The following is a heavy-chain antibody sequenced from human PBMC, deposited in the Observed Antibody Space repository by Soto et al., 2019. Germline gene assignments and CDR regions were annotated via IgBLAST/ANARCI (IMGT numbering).Heavy chain of an antibody. D-gene: IGHD3-16*01. CDR2: IYHSEST. CDR3: APLRRPAYGV. V-gene: IGHV4-4*02. CDR1: GGSISSSNW. Sequence: QVQLQESGPGLVKPSGTLSLTCAVSGGSISSSNWWSWVRQPPGKGLEWIGDIYHSESTHYNPSLNSRVTITVDKSKDRFSLKLSSGTAADTAVYYCAPLRRPAYGVWGQGSLVTVSS. J-gene: IGHJ4*02.